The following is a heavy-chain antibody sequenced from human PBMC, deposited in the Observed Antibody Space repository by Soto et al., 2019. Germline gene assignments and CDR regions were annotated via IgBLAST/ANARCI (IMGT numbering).Heavy chain of an antibody. CDR2: ISAYNGNT. Sequence: QVQLVQSGAEVKKPGASVKVSCKASGYTFTSYGISWVRQAPGQGLEWMGWISAYNGNTNYAQKLQGRVTMTTDTSTSTAYMELRSLRSDDTAVYYCARDPGITMVRGGSVYYWFDPWGQGTLVTVSS. CDR3: ARDPGITMVRGGSVYYWFDP. V-gene: IGHV1-18*01. J-gene: IGHJ5*02. CDR1: GYTFTSYG. D-gene: IGHD3-10*01.